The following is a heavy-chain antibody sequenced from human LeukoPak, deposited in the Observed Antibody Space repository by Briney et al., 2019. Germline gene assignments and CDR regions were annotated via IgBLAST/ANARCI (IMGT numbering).Heavy chain of an antibody. Sequence: SSETLSLTCTVSGGSISRSSYYWGWIRQPPGKGLEWIGYVCHDGGTSYNPSLKSRVTVAIDTSKNQFSLKLNSVTAADTAVFYCAKEGRDSGGYNGWFEPWGQGTLVTVSS. CDR3: AKEGRDSGGYNGWFEP. J-gene: IGHJ5*02. CDR1: GGSISRSSYY. CDR2: VCHDGGT. V-gene: IGHV4-39*07. D-gene: IGHD2-15*01.